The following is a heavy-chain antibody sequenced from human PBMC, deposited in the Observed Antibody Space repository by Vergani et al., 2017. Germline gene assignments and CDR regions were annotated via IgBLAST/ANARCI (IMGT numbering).Heavy chain of an antibody. V-gene: IGHV2-70*04. Sequence: QVTLKESGPALVKPTQTLTLNCTLSGFSVNSHPMRVLWLRQPPGKALEWLARIDWDDDKFYDRSLKTRLTISKDTSKNQVVLTMTTMDPVDTATYYCARTYYYDSSGRRSGYMDVWGKXP. J-gene: IGHJ6*03. CDR1: GFSVNSHPMR. CDR3: ARTYYYDSSGRRSGYMDV. D-gene: IGHD3-22*01. CDR2: IDWDDDK.